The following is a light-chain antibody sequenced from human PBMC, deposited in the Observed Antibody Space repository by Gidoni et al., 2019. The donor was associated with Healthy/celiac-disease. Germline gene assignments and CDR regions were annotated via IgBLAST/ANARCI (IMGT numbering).Light chain of an antibody. CDR2: GAS. CDR3: QQYNNWPPLT. Sequence: EIVMTQSPATLSVSPGERATLSCRANQSVSSNLARYQQKPGQATRLLIYGASTRATGIPARFSGSGSGTEFTLTISSLQSEDFAVYYCQQYNNWPPLTFGGGTKVEIK. J-gene: IGKJ4*01. CDR1: QSVSSN. V-gene: IGKV3-15*01.